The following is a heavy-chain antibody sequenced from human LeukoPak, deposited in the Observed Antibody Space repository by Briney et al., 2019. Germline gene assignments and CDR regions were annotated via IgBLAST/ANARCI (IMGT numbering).Heavy chain of an antibody. CDR2: IYHSGTT. D-gene: IGHD2-21*02. CDR3: AICVDYYCYYYYMDA. Sequence: SETLSLTCAVSGYSISRGYYWGWIRQSPGKGLEWIGSIYHSGTTYYNPSLKSRVTISVDTSKNQFSLNLSSMTAADTAVYYCAICVDYYCYYYYMDAWGKGTTVTVSS. CDR1: GYSISRGYY. V-gene: IGHV4-38-2*01. J-gene: IGHJ6*03.